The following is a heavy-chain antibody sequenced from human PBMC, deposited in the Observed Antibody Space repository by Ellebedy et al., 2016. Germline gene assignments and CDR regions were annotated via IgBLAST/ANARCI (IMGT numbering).Heavy chain of an antibody. V-gene: IGHV4-34*01. J-gene: IGHJ4*02. CDR2: INHSGST. CDR1: GGSFSGYY. D-gene: IGHD3-10*01. CDR3: ARGGWYGYFDY. Sequence: SETLSLTXAVYGGSFSGYYWSWIRQPPGKGLEWIGEINHSGSTNYNPSLKSRVTISVDTSKNQFSLKLSSVTAADTAVYYCARGGWYGYFDYWGQGTLVTVSS.